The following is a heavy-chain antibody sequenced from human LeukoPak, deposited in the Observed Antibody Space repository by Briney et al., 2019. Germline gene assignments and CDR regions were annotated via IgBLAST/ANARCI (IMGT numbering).Heavy chain of an antibody. V-gene: IGHV3-48*03. CDR1: GFTFSSYE. Sequence: PGGSLRLSCAASGFTFSSYEMNWVRQAPGKGLGWVSYISSSGNTIFYADSVKGRFTLSRDNAKNSLFLQMNSLRAEDTAVYYCAREDGGYGAYVGYWGQGTLVTVSS. D-gene: IGHD4-17*01. J-gene: IGHJ4*02. CDR3: AREDGGYGAYVGY. CDR2: ISSSGNTI.